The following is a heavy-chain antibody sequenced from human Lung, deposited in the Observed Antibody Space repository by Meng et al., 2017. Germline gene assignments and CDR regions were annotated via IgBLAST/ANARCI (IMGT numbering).Heavy chain of an antibody. CDR2: INHSGST. J-gene: IGHJ4*02. V-gene: IGHV4-34*01. CDR3: ARGPTTMAHDFDY. Sequence: QQWGPDRFSPSETLALTCVVSGGSFSDYYWSWIRQPPGKGLEWIGEINHSGSTNYNPSLESRATISVDTSQNNLSLKLSSVTAADSAVYYCARGPTTMAHDFDYWGQGTLVTVSS. D-gene: IGHD4-11*01. CDR1: GGSFSDYY.